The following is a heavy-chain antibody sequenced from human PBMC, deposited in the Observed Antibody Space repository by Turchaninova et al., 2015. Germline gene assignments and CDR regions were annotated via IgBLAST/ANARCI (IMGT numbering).Heavy chain of an antibody. J-gene: IGHJ4*02. Sequence: VQLVGSGGGLVMPGGSLSLSCAASGFTFSSYRMNWFRQDPGKGLEWVSSMSSSSSYIYYADSVKGRFTISRDNAKNSLYLQMNSLRGEDTAVYYCARDRTGTAFRDYWGQGTLVTVSS. CDR3: ARDRTGTAFRDY. V-gene: IGHV3-21*01. D-gene: IGHD1-7*01. CDR2: MSSSSSYI. CDR1: GFTFSSYR.